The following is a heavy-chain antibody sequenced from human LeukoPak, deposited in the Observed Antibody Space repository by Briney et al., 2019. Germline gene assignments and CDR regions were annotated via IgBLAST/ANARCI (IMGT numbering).Heavy chain of an antibody. Sequence: PSQTLSLTCTVSGGSISSGGYYWSWIRQHPGEGLEWIGYIYYSGSTYYNPSLKRRVTISVDTSMNQFSLKLSSVTAADTAVYYCARVGSSGWYDFDIWGQGTMVTVSS. CDR3: ARVGSSGWYDFDI. D-gene: IGHD6-13*01. V-gene: IGHV4-31*03. CDR1: GGSISSGGYY. J-gene: IGHJ3*02. CDR2: IYYSGST.